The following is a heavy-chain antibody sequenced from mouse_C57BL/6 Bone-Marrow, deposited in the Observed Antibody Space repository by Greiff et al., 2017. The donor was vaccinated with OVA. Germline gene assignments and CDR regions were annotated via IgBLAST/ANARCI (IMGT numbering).Heavy chain of an antibody. CDR1: GFSLTSYG. J-gene: IGHJ3*01. D-gene: IGHD2-1*01. Sequence: VQRVESGPGLVQPSQSLSITCTVSGFSLTSYGVHWVRQSPGKGLEWLGVIWSGGSTDYNAAFISRLSISKDNSKSQVFFKMNSLQADDTAIYYCARFYGNYSFFAYWGQGTLVTVSA. CDR3: ARFYGNYSFFAY. CDR2: IWSGGST. V-gene: IGHV2-2*01.